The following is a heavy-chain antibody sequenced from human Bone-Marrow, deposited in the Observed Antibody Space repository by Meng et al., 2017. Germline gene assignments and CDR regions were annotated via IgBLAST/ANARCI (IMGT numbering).Heavy chain of an antibody. CDR3: ARDILFI. V-gene: IGHV3-7*01. D-gene: IGHD3-16*02. CDR2: IKEDGSEK. CDR1: GFTFSNYW. Sequence: GGSLRLSCAASGFTFSNYWMTWVRQAPGKGLEWVANIKEDGSEKYYVDSVKGRFTISRDNAKSSLYLQMNSLKVEDTAVYYCARDILFIGGQGTLVTVSS. J-gene: IGHJ4*02.